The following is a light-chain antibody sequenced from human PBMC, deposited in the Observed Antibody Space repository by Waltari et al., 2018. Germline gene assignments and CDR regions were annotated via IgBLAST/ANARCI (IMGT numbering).Light chain of an antibody. Sequence: EIVLTQSPATLSLSPGERATLSCRASQSVTNYLAWYHQNPGQAPRLLIYDASNRATGIPARFSGSGSGTDFTLTISSLEPEDFAVYYCQQRSNWPPFGQGTKLEIK. J-gene: IGKJ2*01. CDR2: DAS. CDR3: QQRSNWPP. CDR1: QSVTNY. V-gene: IGKV3-11*01.